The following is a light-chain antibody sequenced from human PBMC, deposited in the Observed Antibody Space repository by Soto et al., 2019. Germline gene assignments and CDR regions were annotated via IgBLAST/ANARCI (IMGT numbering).Light chain of an antibody. V-gene: IGKV3-20*01. CDR1: QSVSSSY. J-gene: IGKJ2*01. CDR2: GAS. CDR3: QQYGSSGT. Sequence: EIVLTQSPGTLSLSPGERATLSCRASQSVSSSYLAWYQQKPGQAPRLLIYGASSRATGIPARFSGSGSGTAFTLTISRLESEDFAVYSCQQYGSSGTFGQGTKLEIK.